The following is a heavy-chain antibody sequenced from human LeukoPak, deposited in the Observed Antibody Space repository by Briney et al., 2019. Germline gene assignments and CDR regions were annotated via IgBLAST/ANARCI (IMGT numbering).Heavy chain of an antibody. Sequence: GRSLRLSCAASGLTFSSYAMHWVRQAPGKGLEWVAVISYDGSNKYYADSVKGRFTISRDNSKNTLYLQMNSLRAEDTAVYYCARDRVGATDYFDYWGQGTLVTVSS. J-gene: IGHJ4*02. CDR1: GLTFSSYA. D-gene: IGHD1-26*01. CDR3: ARDRVGATDYFDY. CDR2: ISYDGSNK. V-gene: IGHV3-30-3*01.